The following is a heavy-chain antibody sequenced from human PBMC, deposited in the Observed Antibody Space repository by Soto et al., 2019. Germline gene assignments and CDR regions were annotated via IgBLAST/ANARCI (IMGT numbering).Heavy chain of an antibody. Sequence: QVQLQESGPGLMKPSETLSLTCSVSGGSVSSGYYWNWIRQSPGKGLEWIGHLYYTGSTNYNPSLKSRVTISVDTSKNQFFLNLTSVTAADTAVYYCARGPIPVVRRYFDSWGQGIPVTVSS. V-gene: IGHV4-61*01. CDR1: GGSVSSGYY. D-gene: IGHD2-15*01. J-gene: IGHJ4*02. CDR3: ARGPIPVVRRYFDS. CDR2: LYYTGST.